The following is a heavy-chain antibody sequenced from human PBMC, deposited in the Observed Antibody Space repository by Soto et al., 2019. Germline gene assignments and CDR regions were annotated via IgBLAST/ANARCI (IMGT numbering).Heavy chain of an antibody. CDR1: GGSISSGDYY. Sequence: QVQLQESGPGLVKPSQTLSLTCTVSGGSISSGDYYWHWIRQPPGKGLECIGYIYYSGSTYYNPSLKCRVTISVDTSKNQFSLKLSSVTAADTAVYYCARHSSSWVGGRLFAAFDIWGQGTMVTVSS. CDR2: IYYSGST. J-gene: IGHJ3*02. V-gene: IGHV4-30-4*01. D-gene: IGHD6-13*01. CDR3: ARHSSSWVGGRLFAAFDI.